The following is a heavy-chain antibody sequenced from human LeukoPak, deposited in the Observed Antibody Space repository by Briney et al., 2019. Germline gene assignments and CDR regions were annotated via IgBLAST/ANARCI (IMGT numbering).Heavy chain of an antibody. CDR1: GYTLTELS. V-gene: IGHV1-24*01. CDR2: FDPEDGET. D-gene: IGHD3-16*01. Sequence: ASVKVSCKVSGYTLTELSMHWVRQAPGKGLEWMGGFDPEDGETIYAQKFQGRVTMTEDTSTDTAYVELSSLRSEDTAVYYCARGLGTYWGKDFLNWFDPWGQGTLVTVSS. J-gene: IGHJ5*02. CDR3: ARGLGTYWGKDFLNWFDP.